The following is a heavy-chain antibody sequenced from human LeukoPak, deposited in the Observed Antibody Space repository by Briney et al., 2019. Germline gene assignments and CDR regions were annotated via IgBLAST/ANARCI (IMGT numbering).Heavy chain of an antibody. Sequence: GGSLRLSCAASGFTASSNYMSWVRQAPGKGLEWVSVIYSGGSTYYADSVKGRFTISRDNSKNTLYLQMNSLRAEDTAVYYCATPYGSGSYHDYGMDVWGKGTTVTVSS. V-gene: IGHV3-53*01. CDR1: GFTASSNY. D-gene: IGHD3-10*01. CDR2: IYSGGST. CDR3: ATPYGSGSYHDYGMDV. J-gene: IGHJ6*04.